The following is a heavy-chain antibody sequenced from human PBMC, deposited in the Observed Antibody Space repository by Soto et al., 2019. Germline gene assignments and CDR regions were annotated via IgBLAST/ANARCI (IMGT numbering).Heavy chain of an antibody. J-gene: IGHJ3*02. CDR3: ARVTGGLGAFDI. Sequence: QVQLQESGPGLVKPSETLSLTCTVSGGSISSYYWSWIRQPPGKGLVWIGYIYYSGSTNYNPSLKSRVTISVDTSQNQFSLKLSSVTAADTAVYYCARVTGGLGAFDIWGQGTMVTVSS. V-gene: IGHV4-59*08. CDR1: GGSISSYY. CDR2: IYYSGST. D-gene: IGHD2-8*02.